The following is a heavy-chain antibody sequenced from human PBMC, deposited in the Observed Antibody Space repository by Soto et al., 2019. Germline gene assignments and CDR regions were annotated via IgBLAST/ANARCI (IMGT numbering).Heavy chain of an antibody. CDR2: IIPIFGTA. Sequence: QVQLVQSGAEVKKPGSSVKVSCKASGGTFSSYAISWVRQAPGQGLEWMGGIIPIFGTANYAQKFQGRVRITADESTSTAYMELSSLRSADTAVYYCARGGQIYDILTGYYMALDYWGQGTLVTVSS. CDR1: GGTFSSYA. CDR3: ARGGQIYDILTGYYMALDY. V-gene: IGHV1-69*01. D-gene: IGHD3-9*01. J-gene: IGHJ4*02.